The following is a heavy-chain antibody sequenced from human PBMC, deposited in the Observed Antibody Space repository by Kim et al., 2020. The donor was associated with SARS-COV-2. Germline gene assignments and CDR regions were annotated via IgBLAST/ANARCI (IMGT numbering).Heavy chain of an antibody. Sequence: GGSLRLSCAASGFTFSSYSMNWVRQAPGKGLEWVSYISSSSSTIYYADSVKGRFTISRDNAKNSLYLQMNSLRDEDTAVYYCAREYCSSTSCYFDYYYGMDVWGQGTTVTVSS. V-gene: IGHV3-48*02. CDR2: ISSSSSTI. D-gene: IGHD2-2*01. CDR3: AREYCSSTSCYFDYYYGMDV. J-gene: IGHJ6*02. CDR1: GFTFSSYS.